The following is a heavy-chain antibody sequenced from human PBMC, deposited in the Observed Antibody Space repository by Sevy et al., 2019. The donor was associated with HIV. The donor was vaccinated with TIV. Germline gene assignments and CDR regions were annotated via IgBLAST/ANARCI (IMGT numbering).Heavy chain of an antibody. CDR1: GDSISSYY. CDR3: ARGLAYYFDS. J-gene: IGHJ4*02. D-gene: IGHD4-17*01. Sequence: SETLSLTCTLSGDSISSYYSTCVRQPPGKGLEWIGYLYYSGITNYNPSLKSRVTISIDTSKNQFSLKLSSVTAADTAVYYCARGLAYYFDSWGQGTLVTVSS. CDR2: LYYSGIT. V-gene: IGHV4-59*08.